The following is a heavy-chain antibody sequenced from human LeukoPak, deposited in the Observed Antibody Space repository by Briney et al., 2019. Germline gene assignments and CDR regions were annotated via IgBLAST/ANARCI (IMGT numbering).Heavy chain of an antibody. Sequence: GGSLRLSCAASGFSFSSSWMSWVRQAPGKGLEWVANIKQDGSDKYYVDSVKGRFTISRDNARNSLYPQMNSLRAEDTAVYYCTLVQVAGVFDYWGQGTLVTVSS. CDR3: TLVQVAGVFDY. J-gene: IGHJ4*02. D-gene: IGHD6-19*01. CDR2: IKQDGSDK. V-gene: IGHV3-7*03. CDR1: GFSFSSSW.